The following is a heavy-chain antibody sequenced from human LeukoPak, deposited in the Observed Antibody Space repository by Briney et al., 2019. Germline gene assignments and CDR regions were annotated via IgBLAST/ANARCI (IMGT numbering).Heavy chain of an antibody. D-gene: IGHD3-22*01. V-gene: IGHV4-39*07. Sequence: SETLSLTCTVSGGSISSSNYYWGWIRQPPGKGLECIGSVYYSGNTYYNPSLKSRVTISVDTSKNQFSLKLSSVTAADTAVYYCARARRNYYDSSGYIDYWGQGTLVTVSS. CDR3: ARARRNYYDSSGYIDY. CDR2: VYYSGNT. CDR1: GGSISSSNYY. J-gene: IGHJ4*02.